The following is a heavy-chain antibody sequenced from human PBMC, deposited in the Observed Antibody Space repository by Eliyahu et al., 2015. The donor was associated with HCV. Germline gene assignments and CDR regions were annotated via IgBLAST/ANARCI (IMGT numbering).Heavy chain of an antibody. CDR1: GFSFIEAG. Sequence: EVQLVESGGGLVKPGGSLRLSCSASGFSFIEAGMNWVRQAPGKGLGWVGRIHTTNLHGETTIDYGAAVKGRFIISRDDSRSTLFLQMNALRTDDTAVYYCTREPYPASASIDSWGQGTLVTVSS. CDR3: TREPYPASASIDS. J-gene: IGHJ4*02. D-gene: IGHD2-15*01. CDR2: IHTTNLHGETT. V-gene: IGHV3-15*07.